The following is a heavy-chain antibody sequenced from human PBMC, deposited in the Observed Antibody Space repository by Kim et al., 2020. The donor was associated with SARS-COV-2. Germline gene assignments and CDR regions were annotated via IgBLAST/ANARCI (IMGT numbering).Heavy chain of an antibody. J-gene: IGHJ4*02. CDR2: INHSGST. CDR1: GGSFSGYY. CDR3: VQSGWHYGSGSSYDY. Sequence: SETLSLTCAVYGGSFSGYYWSWIRQPPGKGLEWIGEINHSGSTNYNPSLKSRVTISVDTSKNQFSLKLSSVTAADTAVYYCVQSGWHYGSGSSYDYWGQGTLVTVSS. D-gene: IGHD3-10*01. V-gene: IGHV4-34*01.